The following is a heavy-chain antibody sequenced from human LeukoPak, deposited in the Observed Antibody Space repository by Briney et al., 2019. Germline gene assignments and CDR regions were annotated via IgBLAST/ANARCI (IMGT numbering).Heavy chain of an antibody. V-gene: IGHV1-18*01. CDR3: ARASSGYDYRYYYGMDV. CDR1: GYTFTNYG. CDR2: ISANSGNT. J-gene: IGHJ6*02. Sequence: ASVKVSCKTSGYTFTNYGITWVRQAPGQGPEWMGWISANSGNTKYVQKFQGRVSMTTVTSTSTAFMELRSLTSDDTVVYYCARASSGYDYRYYYGMDVWGQGTTVTVSS. D-gene: IGHD5-12*01.